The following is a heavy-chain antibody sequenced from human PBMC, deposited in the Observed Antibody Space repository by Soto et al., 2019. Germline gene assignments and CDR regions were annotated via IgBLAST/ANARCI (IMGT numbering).Heavy chain of an antibody. CDR1: GGSINSGGYY. V-gene: IGHV4-31*03. J-gene: IGHJ5*02. Sequence: QVQLQESGPGLVKPSQTLSLTCTVSGGSINSGGYYWSWIRQHPGKGLEWVGYIYHSGRAYDNPSLKSRVTIAVDASKNQFCLRLSSVTAADTAVYYCARDAGGCYQQLSPCFDPCGQGTLVTVSS. CDR2: IYHSGRA. CDR3: ARDAGGCYQQLSPCFDP. D-gene: IGHD2-2*01.